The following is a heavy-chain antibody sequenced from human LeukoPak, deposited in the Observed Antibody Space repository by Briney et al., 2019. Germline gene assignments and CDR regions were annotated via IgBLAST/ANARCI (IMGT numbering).Heavy chain of an antibody. CDR1: NDSISSGDYY. D-gene: IGHD2-15*01. J-gene: IGHJ4*02. Sequence: PSETLSLTCTVSNDSISSGDYYWNWIRQPSGKGLEWIGYIFHRGGTSYNPSLKSRILFSVDTSQNQFSLKLNSVTAADTAVYYCVREILYCSGGSCYRGPFDNWGREPWSPSPQ. CDR3: VREILYCSGGSCYRGPFDN. CDR2: IFHRGGT. V-gene: IGHV4-30-4*01.